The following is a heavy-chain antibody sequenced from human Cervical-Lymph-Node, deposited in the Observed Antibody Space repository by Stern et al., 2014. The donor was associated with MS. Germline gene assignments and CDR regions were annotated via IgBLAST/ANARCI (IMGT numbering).Heavy chain of an antibody. Sequence: EVQMVESGGGLIQPGGSVRISCAASGFTVSSNYMRWVRQAPGTGLEWVSVIYADGSTDYADSVKGRFTIARDNSKNTLYLQMNSLRAEDTAVYSCATSGYNSKASFEYWGQGTLVTVSS. V-gene: IGHV3-53*01. CDR3: ATSGYNSKASFEY. CDR2: IYADGST. D-gene: IGHD1-1*01. CDR1: GFTVSSNY. J-gene: IGHJ4*02.